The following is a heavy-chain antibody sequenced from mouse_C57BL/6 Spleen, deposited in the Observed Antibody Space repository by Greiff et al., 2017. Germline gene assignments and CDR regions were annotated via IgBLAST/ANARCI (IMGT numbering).Heavy chain of an antibody. Sequence: EVKLMESGGGLVQPGGSMKLSCAASGFTFSDAWMDWVRQSPEKGLEWVAEISNKANNHATYYAVSVKGRFTISRDDSKSSVYLQKDSLIAEDTGIYYCTRGGLRDYFDYWGQGTTLTVSS. CDR3: TRGGLRDYFDY. J-gene: IGHJ2*01. D-gene: IGHD2-4*01. CDR2: ISNKANNHAT. V-gene: IGHV6-6*01. CDR1: GFTFSDAW.